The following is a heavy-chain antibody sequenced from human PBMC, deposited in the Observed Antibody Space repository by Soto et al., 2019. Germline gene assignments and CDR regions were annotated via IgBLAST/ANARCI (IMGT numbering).Heavy chain of an antibody. J-gene: IGHJ4*02. CDR3: ARTTAVPNTLRSRYFFDY. CDR2: VYYSGTT. Sequence: SETLSLTCSVSGGSVSDKTYYWSWIRQPPGKRLEWIGYVYYSGTTNYNPSLESRVTISVDLSKNRFSLRLSSVTTADTALYYCARTTAVPNTLRSRYFFDYWGQGTLVTVSS. CDR1: GGSVSDKTYY. D-gene: IGHD4-17*01. V-gene: IGHV4-61*01.